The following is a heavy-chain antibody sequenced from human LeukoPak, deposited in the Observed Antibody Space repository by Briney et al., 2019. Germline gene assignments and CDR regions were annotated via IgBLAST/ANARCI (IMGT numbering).Heavy chain of an antibody. CDR1: GYTFTIYG. J-gene: IGHJ6*02. V-gene: IGHV1-18*01. CDR2: ISAYSGHT. D-gene: IGHD6-6*01. Sequence: GASVKVSCRASGYTFTIYGITWVRQAPGQGLEWMRWISAYSGHTNYAQKLQGRVTMTTDTSTTTAYMELRSLRSDDTAVYYCARRISSSSGPYGMDVWGQGTSVTVSS. CDR3: ARRISSSSGPYGMDV.